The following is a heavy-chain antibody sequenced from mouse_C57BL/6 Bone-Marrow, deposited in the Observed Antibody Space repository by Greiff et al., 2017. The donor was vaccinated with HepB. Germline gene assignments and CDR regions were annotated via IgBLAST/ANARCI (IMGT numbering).Heavy chain of an antibody. CDR1: GYTFTSYW. CDR2: IDPSDSYT. CDR3: ARSTTVVSY. J-gene: IGHJ3*01. V-gene: IGHV1-50*01. Sequence: QVQLQQPGAELVKPGASVKLSCKASGYTFTSYWMQWVKQRPGQGLEWIGEIDPSDSYTNYNQKFKGKATLTVDTYSSTAYMQLSSLTSEDSAVYYCARSTTVVSYWGQGTLVTVSA. D-gene: IGHD1-1*01.